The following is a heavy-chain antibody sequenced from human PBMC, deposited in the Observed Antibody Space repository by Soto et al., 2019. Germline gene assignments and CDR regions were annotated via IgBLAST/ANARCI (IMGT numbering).Heavy chain of an antibody. D-gene: IGHD2-21*01. CDR2: ISGSGITT. J-gene: IGHJ4*02. CDR1: GFTFSSYA. CDR3: AKDLKMAAAPYYFDY. Sequence: GGSLRLSCAASGFTFSSYAMSWVRQAPGKGLEWVSGISGSGITTYYADSVEGRFTISRDNSKNTLYLQMSSLRAEDTAVYFCAKDLKMAAAPYYFDYWGQGTLVTVSS. V-gene: IGHV3-23*01.